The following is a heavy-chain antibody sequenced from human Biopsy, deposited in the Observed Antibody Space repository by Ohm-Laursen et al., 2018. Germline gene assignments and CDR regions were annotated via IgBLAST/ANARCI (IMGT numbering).Heavy chain of an antibody. CDR1: GDSVSSVCFY. D-gene: IGHD6-19*01. V-gene: IGHV4-61*01. CDR2: IYDRGST. CDR3: ARGMRSSGWPYFDS. J-gene: IGHJ4*02. Sequence: SDTLSLTCPVSGDSVSSVCFYWTRIRQPTGQGLEYIGYIYDRGSTANYNPSLESRVTMSVDMPKNQFSLKLSSVTAADTAIYYCARGMRSSGWPYFDSWGQGTLVTVSS.